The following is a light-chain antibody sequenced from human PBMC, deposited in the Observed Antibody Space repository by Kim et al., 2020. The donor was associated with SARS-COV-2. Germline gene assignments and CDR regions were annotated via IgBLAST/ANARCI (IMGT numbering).Light chain of an antibody. Sequence: DIVMTQSPVSLSVTPGEPATISCRSSQSLLHSSGYNFLDWYLQKPGQSPQLLIYWGSTRASGVPDRFSGSKSGTDFTLKISRVEPEDVGVYYCMHAIRTPVTFGGGTKVDIK. CDR1: QSLLHSSGYNF. V-gene: IGKV2-28*01. J-gene: IGKJ4*01. CDR2: WGS. CDR3: MHAIRTPVT.